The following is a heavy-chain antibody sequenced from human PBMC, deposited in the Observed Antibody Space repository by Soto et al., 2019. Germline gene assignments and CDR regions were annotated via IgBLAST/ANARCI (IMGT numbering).Heavy chain of an antibody. Sequence: GGSLRLSCAASGFTFSSYAMSWVRQAPGKGLEWVSAISGSGGNTYYADSVKGRFTISSDNSKNTLYLQMDSLRAEDTAVYYCAKAASVYDLWIGVLPGIGGMDVWGQGTTVTVSS. J-gene: IGHJ6*02. CDR1: GFTFSSYA. V-gene: IGHV3-23*01. CDR3: AKAASVYDLWIGVLPGIGGMDV. D-gene: IGHD3-3*01. CDR2: ISGSGGNT.